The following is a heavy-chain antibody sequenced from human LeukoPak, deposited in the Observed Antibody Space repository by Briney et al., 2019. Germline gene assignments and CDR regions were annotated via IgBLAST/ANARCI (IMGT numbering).Heavy chain of an antibody. CDR3: AKDITIFGVVINYYGMDV. CDR1: GFTFNNYA. CDR2: ISGSGGSK. J-gene: IGHJ6*02. Sequence: GGSLRLSCAASGFTFNNYAMNWVRQPPGKGLEGVSAISGSGGSKYYADSVKGRFTISRDNSKNTLYLQMNSLRAEDTAVYYCAKDITIFGVVINYYGMDVWGQGTTVTVSS. V-gene: IGHV3-23*01. D-gene: IGHD3-3*01.